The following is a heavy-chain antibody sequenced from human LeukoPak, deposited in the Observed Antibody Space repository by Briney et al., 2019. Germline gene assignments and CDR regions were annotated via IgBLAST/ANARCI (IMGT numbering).Heavy chain of an antibody. CDR1: GGAISSYY. J-gene: IGHJ2*01. V-gene: IGHV4-59*08. Sequence: SETLSLTCTVSGGAISSYYWSWIRQPPGKGLEWIGYIYYSGSTNYNPSLKSRVTISVDTSKNQFSLKLSSVTAADTAVYYCARQGGGFWYFDLWGRGTLVTVSS. D-gene: IGHD6-25*01. CDR2: IYYSGST. CDR3: ARQGGGFWYFDL.